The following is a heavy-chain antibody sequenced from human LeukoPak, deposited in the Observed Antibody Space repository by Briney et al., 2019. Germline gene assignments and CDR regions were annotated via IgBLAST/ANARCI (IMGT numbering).Heavy chain of an antibody. CDR1: GFTFSIYA. V-gene: IGHV3-23*01. J-gene: IGHJ6*03. CDR2: ISGSGGST. D-gene: IGHD5-18*01. CDR3: AKAARNTAMMYYYYYMDV. Sequence: GGSLRLSCAASGFTFSIYAMSWVRQAPGKGLEWVSAISGSGGSTYYADSVKGRFTISRDNSKNTLYLQMNSLRAEDTAVYYCAKAARNTAMMYYYYYMDVWGKGTTVTVSS.